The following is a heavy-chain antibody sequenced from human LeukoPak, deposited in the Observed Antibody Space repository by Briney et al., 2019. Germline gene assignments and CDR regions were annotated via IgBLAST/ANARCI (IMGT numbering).Heavy chain of an antibody. CDR1: GGTFISYA. J-gene: IGHJ6*02. CDR2: IIPIFGTA. CDR3: ARNTAAGILGGYYGMDV. V-gene: IGHV1-69*01. Sequence: KVSCKASGGTFISYAISWVRQAPGQGLEWMGGIIPIFGTANYAQKFQGRVTITADESTSTAYMELSSLRSEDTAVYYCARNTAAGILGGYYGMDVWGQGTTVTVSS. D-gene: IGHD6-13*01.